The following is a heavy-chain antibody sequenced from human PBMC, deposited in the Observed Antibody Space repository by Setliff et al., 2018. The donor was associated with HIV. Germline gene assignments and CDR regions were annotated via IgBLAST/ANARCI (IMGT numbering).Heavy chain of an antibody. CDR1: GYTFTTYA. CDR2: INEASGNT. Sequence: ASVKVSCKASGYTFTTYAIFWVRQAPGQRLEWMGWINEASGNTKCSQKFQGRVTITRDTSASTAYMELSSLTSEDTAVYYCARVQTMAVAGTQYYYMDVWGKGTTVTVSS. CDR3: ARVQTMAVAGTQYYYMDV. J-gene: IGHJ6*03. V-gene: IGHV1-3*01. D-gene: IGHD6-19*01.